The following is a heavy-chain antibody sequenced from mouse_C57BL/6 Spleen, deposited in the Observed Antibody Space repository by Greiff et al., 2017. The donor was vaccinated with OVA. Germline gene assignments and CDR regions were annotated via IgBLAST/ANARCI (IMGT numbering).Heavy chain of an antibody. D-gene: IGHD2-4*01. J-gene: IGHJ2*01. CDR2: INPYNGDT. CDR1: GYSFTGYF. Sequence: VQLKESGPELVKPGDSVKISCKASGYSFTGYFMNWVMQSHGKSLEWIGRINPYNGDTFYNQKFKGKATLTVDKSSSTAHMELRSLTSEDSAVYYCARGGLRDYFDYWGQGTTLTVSS. V-gene: IGHV1-20*01. CDR3: ARGGLRDYFDY.